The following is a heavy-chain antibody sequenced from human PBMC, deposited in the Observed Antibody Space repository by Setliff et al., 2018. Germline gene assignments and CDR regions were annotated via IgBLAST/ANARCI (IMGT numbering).Heavy chain of an antibody. Sequence: ASVKVSCKTSGFRFTNFGFSWVRQAPGQGLEWLGSISPYSGNTNYPQWLQGRVTMTTDTSASTAYMELRSLRSDDTAVYYCARDLDYQYYYETSGRDAFDIWGQGTMVTVSS. D-gene: IGHD3-22*01. CDR2: ISPYSGNT. V-gene: IGHV1-18*01. CDR1: GFRFTNFG. J-gene: IGHJ3*02. CDR3: ARDLDYQYYYETSGRDAFDI.